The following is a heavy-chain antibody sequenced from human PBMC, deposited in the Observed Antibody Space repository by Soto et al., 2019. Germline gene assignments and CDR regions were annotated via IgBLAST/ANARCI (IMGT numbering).Heavy chain of an antibody. D-gene: IGHD1-1*01. J-gene: IGHJ5*02. Sequence: QVQLVQSGAEVKKPGSSVKVSCKASGGTFSSYTISWVRQAPGQGLEWMGRIIPILGIANYAQKFQGRVTSTADKSTSTAYMELSSLRSEDTAVYYCASHPGTGWFDPWGQGTLVTVSS. CDR2: IIPILGIA. CDR3: ASHPGTGWFDP. V-gene: IGHV1-69*02. CDR1: GGTFSSYT.